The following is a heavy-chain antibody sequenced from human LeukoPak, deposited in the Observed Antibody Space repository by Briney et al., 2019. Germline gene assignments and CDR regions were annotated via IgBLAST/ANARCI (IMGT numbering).Heavy chain of an antibody. J-gene: IGHJ6*03. CDR1: GFTFSSYE. Sequence: GGSQRLSCAASGFTFSSYEMNWVRQAPGKGLEWVSYIDSTGTTIYYADSVRGRITISRDNAKNSLSLQMNSLRGEDTAVYYCXXXXXXXXTYGRRGWVHYMDVWGKGTTVTISS. CDR2: IDSTGTTI. D-gene: IGHD6-19*01. CDR3: XXXXXXXXTYGRRGWVHYMDV. V-gene: IGHV3-48*03.